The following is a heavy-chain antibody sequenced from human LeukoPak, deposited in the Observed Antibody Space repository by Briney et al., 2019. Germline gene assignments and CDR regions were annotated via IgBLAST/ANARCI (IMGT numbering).Heavy chain of an antibody. J-gene: IGHJ5*02. CDR2: ISYDGSNK. CDR3: AKNPGEA. V-gene: IGHV3-30-3*02. CDR1: GFTFSSYA. D-gene: IGHD1-26*01. Sequence: GRSLRLSCAASGFTFSSYAMHWVRQAPGKGLEWVAVISYDGSNKYYADSVKGRFTISRDNSKNTLYLQMNSLRAEDTAVYYCAKNPGEAWGQGTLVTVSS.